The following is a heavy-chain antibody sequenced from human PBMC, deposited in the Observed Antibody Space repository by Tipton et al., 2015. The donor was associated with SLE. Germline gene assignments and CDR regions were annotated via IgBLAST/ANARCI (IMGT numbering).Heavy chain of an antibody. J-gene: IGHJ4*02. V-gene: IGHV4-59*04. D-gene: IGHD2-8*01. CDR1: GGAISTYY. Sequence: TLSLTCTVSGGAISTYYWSWIRQPPGKGLEWIGSIHHDGGTYYNPSLKSRVTMSVDTSKNQFSLNLKSVTATDTAVYYCTKDYYKWSRDYWGQGALVTVSS. CDR3: TKDYYKWSRDY. CDR2: IHHDGGT.